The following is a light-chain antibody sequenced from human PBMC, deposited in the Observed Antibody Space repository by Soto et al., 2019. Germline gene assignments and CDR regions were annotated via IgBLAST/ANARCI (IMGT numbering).Light chain of an antibody. CDR3: DHYNSAPPA. V-gene: IGKV1-27*01. Sequence: DIQMTQSPSSLSASVGDRVTITCRASQGISNYLDWYQQNPGKVPKLLIYAASTLQSGVPSRFSGSGSDTDFTLTIRSLQPEDVATFYCDHYNSAPPAFGQGTKVEIK. J-gene: IGKJ1*01. CDR1: QGISNY. CDR2: AAS.